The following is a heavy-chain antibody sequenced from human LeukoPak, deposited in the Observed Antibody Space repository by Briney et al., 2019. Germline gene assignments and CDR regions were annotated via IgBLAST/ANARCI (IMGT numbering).Heavy chain of an antibody. V-gene: IGHV1-18*01. CDR1: GYTFTSYG. CDR3: ARGYSYGYFDY. Sequence: GASVKVSYKASGYTFTSYGISWVRQAPGQGLECMGWISAYNGNTNYAQKLQGRVTMNTDTSTSTAYMELRSLRSDDTAVYYCARGYSYGYFDYWGRGTLVSVSS. CDR2: ISAYNGNT. D-gene: IGHD5-18*01. J-gene: IGHJ4*02.